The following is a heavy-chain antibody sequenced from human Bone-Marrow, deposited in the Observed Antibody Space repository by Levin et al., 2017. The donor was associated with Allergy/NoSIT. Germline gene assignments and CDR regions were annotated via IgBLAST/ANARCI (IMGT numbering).Heavy chain of an antibody. V-gene: IGHV3-74*01. J-gene: IGHJ3*02. CDR1: GFTFSTYW. CDR3: ARDSPSAFDI. Sequence: PGGSLRLSCAASGFTFSTYWMHWVRQAPGQGLVWVSRINIDGTSTAYADSVKGRFTISRDNAKNTPYLQMHSLRAEDTAVYYCARDSPSAFDIWGQGTMVTVSS. CDR2: INIDGTST. D-gene: IGHD2-2*01.